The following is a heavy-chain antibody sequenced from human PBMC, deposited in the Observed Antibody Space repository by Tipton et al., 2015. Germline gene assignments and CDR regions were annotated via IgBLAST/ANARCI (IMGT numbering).Heavy chain of an antibody. CDR2: IQYSGST. V-gene: IGHV4-59*01. D-gene: IGHD4-23*01. J-gene: IGHJ4*02. CDR3: ARARGRHGGLFDS. CDR1: SGSISKYY. Sequence: TLSLTCTVSSGSISKYYWSWIRQPPGKELEWIGYIQYSGSTNYNPSLKSRVTISVDTSKTQFSLKMRSVTATDTAVYYCARARGRHGGLFDSWGQGILVTVSS.